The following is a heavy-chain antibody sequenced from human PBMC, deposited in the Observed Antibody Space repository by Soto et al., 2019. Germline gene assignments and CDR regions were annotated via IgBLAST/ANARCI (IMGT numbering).Heavy chain of an antibody. CDR2: MNPSSGNT. J-gene: IGHJ5*02. CDR1: GYTFTSYD. D-gene: IGHD5-12*01. Sequence: QVQLVQSGAEVKKPGASVKVSCKASGYTFTSYDINWVRQATGQGLEWMGWMNPSSGNTGYAQKFQGRVTMTRNNAISKAYMELGSLRSDDTAGYYCARVGWNLATISLDPWGQGTLVTVSS. CDR3: ARVGWNLATISLDP. V-gene: IGHV1-8*01.